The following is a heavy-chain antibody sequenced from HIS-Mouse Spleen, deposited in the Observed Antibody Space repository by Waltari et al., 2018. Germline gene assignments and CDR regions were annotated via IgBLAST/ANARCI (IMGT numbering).Heavy chain of an antibody. D-gene: IGHD1-26*01. Sequence: QVQLQQWGAGLLTPSETLSLTCAFDGGSFSGYDWRWIGQPPGKGLEWIGEINHSGSTNYNPSLKSRVTISVDTSKNQFSLKLSSVTAADTAVYYCARGALRGSYYWGEYFQHWGQGTLVTVSS. CDR1: GGSFSGYD. J-gene: IGHJ1*01. V-gene: IGHV4-34*01. CDR3: ARGALRGSYYWGEYFQH. CDR2: INHSGST.